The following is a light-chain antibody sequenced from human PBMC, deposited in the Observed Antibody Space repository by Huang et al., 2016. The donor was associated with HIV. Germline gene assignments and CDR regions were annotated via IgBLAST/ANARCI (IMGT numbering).Light chain of an antibody. CDR1: QSVSHY. CDR2: GAS. J-gene: IGKJ4*01. Sequence: IVLTQTPASLSLSAGEGATLSCRASQSVSHYLAWYQHKPGQPPRLLIYGASRRATDIPARFNGSGSGTDFTLTISSLEAEDSALYYCQESDTWPRLTLGGGTKVEIK. V-gene: IGKV3-11*01. CDR3: QESDTWPRLT.